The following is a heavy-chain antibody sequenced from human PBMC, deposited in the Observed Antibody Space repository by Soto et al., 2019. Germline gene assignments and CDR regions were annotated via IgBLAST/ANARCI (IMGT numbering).Heavy chain of an antibody. Sequence: ASVKVSCKASGYTFTSYGISWVRQAPGQGLEWMGWISAYNGNTNYAQKLQGRVTMTTDTSTSTAYMELRSLRSDDTAVYYCARLEWFGESNYMNVWGKGTTVTVSS. CDR3: ARLEWFGESNYMNV. CDR2: ISAYNGNT. V-gene: IGHV1-18*01. J-gene: IGHJ6*03. CDR1: GYTFTSYG. D-gene: IGHD3-10*01.